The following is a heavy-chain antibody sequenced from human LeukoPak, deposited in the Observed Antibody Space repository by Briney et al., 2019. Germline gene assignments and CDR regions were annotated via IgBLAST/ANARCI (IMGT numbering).Heavy chain of an antibody. CDR3: ARDRIEWGRDGYNGFGDI. CDR2: IYYSGST. D-gene: IGHD5-24*01. Sequence: SETLSLTCTVSGGSISSYYWSRIRQPPGKGLERIGYIYYSGSTNYNPSLKSRVTISVDTSKNQLSLKLSSVTAADTAAYYCARDRIEWGRDGYNGFGDIWGQGTMVTVSS. J-gene: IGHJ3*02. V-gene: IGHV4-59*01. CDR1: GGSISSYY.